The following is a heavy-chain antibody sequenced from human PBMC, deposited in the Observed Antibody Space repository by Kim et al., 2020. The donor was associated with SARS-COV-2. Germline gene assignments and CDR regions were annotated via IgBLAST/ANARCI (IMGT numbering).Heavy chain of an antibody. V-gene: IGHV1-46*01. CDR3: ASPGPNCSGGSCYLRAFDI. CDR2: INPSGGST. CDR1: GYTFTSYY. J-gene: IGHJ3*02. D-gene: IGHD2-15*01. Sequence: ASVKVSCKASGYTFTSYYMHWVRQAPGQGLEWMGIINPSGGSTSYAQKFQGRVTMTRDTSTSTVYMELSSLRSEDTAVYYCASPGPNCSGGSCYLRAFDIWGQGTMVTVSS.